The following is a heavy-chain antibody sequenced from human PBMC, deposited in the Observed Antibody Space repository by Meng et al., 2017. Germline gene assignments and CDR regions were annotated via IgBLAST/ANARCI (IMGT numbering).Heavy chain of an antibody. CDR2: INAYNGYT. J-gene: IGHJ4*02. CDR1: AHTRSSEG. CDR3: ATRGNPYLDC. V-gene: IGHV1-18*01. Sequence: QGQLLQSVAEVKKPGAPVNVSCNAYAHTRSSEGFAWVRQAPGQGLEWMGWINAYNGYTDYAQKFLGRVTLTTDTSTNTGYMELRSLTSDDTAVYYCATRGNPYLDCWGQGTLVTVSS.